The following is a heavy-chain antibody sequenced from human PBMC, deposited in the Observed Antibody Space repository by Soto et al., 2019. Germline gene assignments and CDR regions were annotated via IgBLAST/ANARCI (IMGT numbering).Heavy chain of an antibody. CDR2: IYYSGST. J-gene: IGHJ3*02. D-gene: IGHD6-19*01. CDR1: GGSISSYY. CDR3: ARVKYEQWLVRDAFDI. Sequence: SETLSLTCTVSGGSISSYYWSWIRQPPGKGLEWIGYIYYSGSTNYNPSLKSRVTISVDTSKNQFSLKLSSVTAADTAVYYCARVKYEQWLVRDAFDIWGQGTMVTVSS. V-gene: IGHV4-59*01.